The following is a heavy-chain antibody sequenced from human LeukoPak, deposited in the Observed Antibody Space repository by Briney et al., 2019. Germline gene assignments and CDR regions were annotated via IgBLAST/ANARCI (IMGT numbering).Heavy chain of an antibody. CDR2: INHSGST. D-gene: IGHD3-10*01. CDR3: AKSNGYGLVDI. V-gene: IGHV4-34*01. CDR1: GGSFSGYY. J-gene: IGHJ3*02. Sequence: SETLSLTCAVYGGSFSGYYWSWIRQPPGKGLEWIGEINHSGSTNYNPSLKSRVTISLDTSGNHFSLKLNSVTAADTAVYYCAKSNGYGLVDIWGQGTMVTVSS.